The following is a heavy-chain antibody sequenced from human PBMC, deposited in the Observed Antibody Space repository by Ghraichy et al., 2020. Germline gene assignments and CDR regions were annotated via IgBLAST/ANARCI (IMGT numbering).Heavy chain of an antibody. J-gene: IGHJ4*02. D-gene: IGHD1-20*01. V-gene: IGHV3-7*01. CDR3: ASNGNWRFDY. CDR1: GFTFSPYW. Sequence: GSLNISCIGSGFTFSPYWMSWVRQAPGKGLEWVANIKEDGSQQNYVDSVKGRFTISRDNAKNSLYLQMNSLRAKDTAVYYCASNGNWRFDYWGQGTLVAVSS. CDR2: IKEDGSQQ.